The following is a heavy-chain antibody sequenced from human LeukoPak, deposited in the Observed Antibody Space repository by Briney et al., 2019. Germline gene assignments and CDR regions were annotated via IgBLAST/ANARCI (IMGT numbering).Heavy chain of an antibody. CDR2: INTNTGNP. CDR3: ARDAIVAVPLSWFDP. V-gene: IGHV7-4-1*02. CDR1: GYTFTSYY. D-gene: IGHD2-21*01. J-gene: IGHJ5*02. Sequence: GASVKVSCKASGYTFTSYYMHWVRQAPGQGLEWMGWINTNTGNPTYAQGFTGRFVFSLDTSVSTAYQQISSLKAEDTAVYYCARDAIVAVPLSWFDPWGQGTLVTVSS.